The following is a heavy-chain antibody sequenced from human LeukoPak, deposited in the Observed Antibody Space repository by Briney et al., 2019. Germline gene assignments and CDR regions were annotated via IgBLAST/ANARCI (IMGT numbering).Heavy chain of an antibody. V-gene: IGHV3-30*18. CDR1: GFTFSSYG. D-gene: IGHD5-12*01. CDR3: AKDLREGVATMVFDY. Sequence: GGSLRLSCAASGFTFSSYGMHWVRQAPGKGLEWVAVISYDGSNKYYADSVKGRFTISRDNSKNTLYLQMNSLRAEDTAVYYCAKDLREGVATMVFDYWGQGTLVTVSS. J-gene: IGHJ4*02. CDR2: ISYDGSNK.